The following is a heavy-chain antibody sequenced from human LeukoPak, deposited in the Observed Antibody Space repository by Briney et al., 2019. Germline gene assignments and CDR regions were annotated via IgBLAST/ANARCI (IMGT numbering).Heavy chain of an antibody. J-gene: IGHJ4*02. CDR2: ISGSGGST. Sequence: GGSLRLSCAASGFTFSSYAMSWVRQAPGKGLEWVSAISGSGGSTYYADSVKGRFTISRDNSKNTLYLQMNSLRAEDTAVYYCAKASCDGGDCPYYFDYWGQGTLVTVS. V-gene: IGHV3-23*01. D-gene: IGHD2-21*02. CDR3: AKASCDGGDCPYYFDY. CDR1: GFTFSSYA.